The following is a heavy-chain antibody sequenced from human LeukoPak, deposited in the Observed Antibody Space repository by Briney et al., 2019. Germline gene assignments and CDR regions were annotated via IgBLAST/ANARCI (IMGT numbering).Heavy chain of an antibody. Sequence: PSETLSLTCAVSGGSISSGGYSWSWIRQPPGKGLEWIGYIYHSGSTYYNPSLKSRVTISVDRSKNQFSLKLSSVTAADTAVYYCAGRPRLNYYYYGMDVWGQGTTVTVSS. CDR2: IYHSGST. V-gene: IGHV4-30-2*01. CDR1: GGSISSGGYS. J-gene: IGHJ6*02. CDR3: AGRPRLNYYYYGMDV.